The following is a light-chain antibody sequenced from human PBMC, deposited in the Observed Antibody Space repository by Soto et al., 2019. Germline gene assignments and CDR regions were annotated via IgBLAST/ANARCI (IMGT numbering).Light chain of an antibody. CDR2: WAS. CDR1: QSLLYSSNNKNY. CDR3: QQYYSTPWT. J-gene: IGKJ1*01. V-gene: IGKV4-1*01. Sequence: DIVMTQSPDFLAVSLGERATINCKSSQSLLYSSNNKNYLSWYQQKPGQPPNLLIYWASTRESGVPDRFSGSGSGTDFTLTISRLQAEDGAVYYCQQYYSTPWTFDQGTKVEIK.